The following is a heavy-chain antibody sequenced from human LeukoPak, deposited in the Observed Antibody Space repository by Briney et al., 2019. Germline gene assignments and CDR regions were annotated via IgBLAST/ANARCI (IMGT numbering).Heavy chain of an antibody. CDR3: ARGRTPSYYYDSSGYYINTDAFDI. V-gene: IGHV3-21*01. CDR2: ISSISSYI. D-gene: IGHD3-22*01. CDR1: GFTFSSYS. Sequence: GGSLRLSCAASGFTFSSYSMNWVRQAPGKGLEWVSSISSISSYIYYADSVKGRFTISRDNAKNSLYLQMNSLRAEDTAVYYCARGRTPSYYYDSSGYYINTDAFDIWGQGTMVTVSS. J-gene: IGHJ3*02.